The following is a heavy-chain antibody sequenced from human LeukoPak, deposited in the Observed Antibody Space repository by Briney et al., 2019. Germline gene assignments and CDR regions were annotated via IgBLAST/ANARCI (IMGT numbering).Heavy chain of an antibody. CDR2: IYYSGST. V-gene: IGHV4-31*03. Sequence: SETLSLTCTVSGGSISSGGYYWSWIRQHPGKGLEWIVYIYYSGSTYYNPSLKSRVTISVDTSKNQFSLKLSSVTAADTAVYYCAREVVPAAMVHYYYYMDVWGKGTTVTVSS. D-gene: IGHD2-2*01. CDR1: GGSISSGGYY. J-gene: IGHJ6*03. CDR3: AREVVPAAMVHYYYYMDV.